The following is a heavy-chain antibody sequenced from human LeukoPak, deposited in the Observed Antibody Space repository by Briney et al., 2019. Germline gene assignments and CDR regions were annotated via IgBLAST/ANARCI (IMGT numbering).Heavy chain of an antibody. CDR3: ASYNWNFLNDY. J-gene: IGHJ4*02. D-gene: IGHD1-7*01. CDR2: IRYGGSNK. V-gene: IGHV3-30*02. CDR1: GFTFSSYG. Sequence: PGGSLRLSCAASGFTFSSYGMHWVRQAPGKGLEWVAFIRYGGSNKYYADSVKGRFTISRDNAKNTLYLQMNSLRAEDTAVYYCASYNWNFLNDYWGQGTLVTVSS.